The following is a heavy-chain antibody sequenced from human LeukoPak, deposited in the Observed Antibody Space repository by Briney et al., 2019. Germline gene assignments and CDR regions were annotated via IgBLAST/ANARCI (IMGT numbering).Heavy chain of an antibody. CDR1: GISLSNYA. CDR2: ISERGGST. Sequence: GGSLRLPCVVSGISLSNYAMTWVRQAPGKELEWVSYISERGGSTTYADSVKGRFTISRDTSLNTLYLQMTSLRAEDTAVYFCAKRGIVIRGILVIGYHQEAYHYDFWGQGVLVTVSS. CDR3: AKRGIVIRGILVIGYHQEAYHYDF. J-gene: IGHJ4*02. V-gene: IGHV3-23*01. D-gene: IGHD3-10*01.